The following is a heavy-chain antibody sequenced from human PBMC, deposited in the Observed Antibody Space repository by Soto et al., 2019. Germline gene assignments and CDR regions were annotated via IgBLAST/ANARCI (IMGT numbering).Heavy chain of an antibody. CDR3: ARDLAVGLVDY. V-gene: IGHV1-18*01. J-gene: IGHJ4*02. CDR1: GYTFTSYG. Sequence: QVQLVQSGAEGKKPGASVKVSCTASGYTFTSYGTLWVRQATGQGLACMGWISAYNGNTRYAQKHQGRVTMTTDTSTSTAYMEVRILRSDDTAVYYWARDLAVGLVDYWGQGTLVTVSS. CDR2: ISAYNGNT. D-gene: IGHD6-19*01.